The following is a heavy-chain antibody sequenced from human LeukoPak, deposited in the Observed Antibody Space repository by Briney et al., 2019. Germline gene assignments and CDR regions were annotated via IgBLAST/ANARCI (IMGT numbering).Heavy chain of an antibody. V-gene: IGHV4-34*01. CDR1: GGSFSGYY. J-gene: IGHJ4*02. CDR2: INHSGST. CDR3: ARSFFDY. Sequence: SETLSLTCAVYGGSFSGYYWSWIRQPPGKGLEWIGEINHSGSTNYNPSLKSRVTISVDTSKNQFSLKLSSVTAADTAVYYCARSFFDYWGQGTLVTVSS.